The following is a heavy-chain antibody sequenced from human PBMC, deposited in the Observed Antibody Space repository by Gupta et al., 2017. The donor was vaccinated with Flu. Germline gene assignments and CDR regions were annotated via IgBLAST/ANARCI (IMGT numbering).Heavy chain of an antibody. CDR2: IIPIFGTA. V-gene: IGHV1-69*06. J-gene: IGHJ6*03. Sequence: QAPGQGLEWMGGIIPIFGTANYAQKFQGRVTITADKSTGTAYMELSSLRAEDTAVYYCARRPDIHRYYYMDVWGKGTTVTVSS. CDR3: ARRPDIHRYYYMDV.